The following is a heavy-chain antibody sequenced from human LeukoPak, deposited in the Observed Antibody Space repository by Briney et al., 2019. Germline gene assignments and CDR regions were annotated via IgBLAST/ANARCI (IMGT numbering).Heavy chain of an antibody. D-gene: IGHD5-18*01. J-gene: IGHJ6*02. Sequence: GGSLRLPCAASGFTFSDYYMSWIRQAPGKGLEWVSYISSSGSTIYYADSVKGRFTISRDNAKNSLYLQMNSLRAEDTAVYYCARDNSLRGYSYGYGYYGMDVWGQGTTVTVSS. V-gene: IGHV3-11*01. CDR1: GFTFSDYY. CDR3: ARDNSLRGYSYGYGYYGMDV. CDR2: ISSSGSTI.